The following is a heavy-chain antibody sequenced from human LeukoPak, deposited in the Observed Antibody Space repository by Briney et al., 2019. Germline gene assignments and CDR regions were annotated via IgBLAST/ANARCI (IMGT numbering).Heavy chain of an antibody. Sequence: GGSLRLSCAASGFTFSSYVMHWVRQAPGKGLEWVAVISYDGSNKHYADSVKGRFTISRDNSKNTLFLQMNSLRAEDTAVYYCARDRRDYGDLPFDYWGQGTLVTVSS. D-gene: IGHD4-17*01. J-gene: IGHJ4*02. V-gene: IGHV3-30-3*01. CDR1: GFTFSSYV. CDR2: ISYDGSNK. CDR3: ARDRRDYGDLPFDY.